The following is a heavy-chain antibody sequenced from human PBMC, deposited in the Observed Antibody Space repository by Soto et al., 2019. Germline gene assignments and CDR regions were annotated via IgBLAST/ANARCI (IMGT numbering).Heavy chain of an antibody. CDR1: GFTFSSYA. D-gene: IGHD2-15*01. CDR3: AKLLPRAFDI. Sequence: GGSLRLSCAASGFTFSSYAMSWVRQAPGKGLEWVSTISGSTYYSDSVKGRFTISRDNSKNTLYLQMNNLRADDTAVYYCAKLLPRAFDICGQGTMVTVSS. V-gene: IGHV3-23*01. CDR2: ISGST. J-gene: IGHJ3*02.